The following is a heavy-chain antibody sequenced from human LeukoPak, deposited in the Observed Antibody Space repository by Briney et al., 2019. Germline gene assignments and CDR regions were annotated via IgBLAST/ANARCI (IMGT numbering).Heavy chain of an antibody. J-gene: IGHJ4*02. D-gene: IGHD3-16*02. CDR3: AREGSLGELSLGFDY. Sequence: PGGSLRLSCAASGFTFSSYSMNWVRQAPGKGLEWVSSISSSSSYIYYADSVKGRFTISRDNAKNSLYLQMNSLRAEDTAVYYCAREGSLGELSLGFDYWGQGTLVTVSS. CDR1: GFTFSSYS. V-gene: IGHV3-21*01. CDR2: ISSSSSYI.